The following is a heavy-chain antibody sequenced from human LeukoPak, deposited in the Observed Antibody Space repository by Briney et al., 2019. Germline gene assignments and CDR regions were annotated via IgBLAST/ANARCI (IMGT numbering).Heavy chain of an antibody. D-gene: IGHD3-10*01. J-gene: IGHJ5*02. CDR3: ARGGFTMVRGAYSDWFDP. Sequence: GGSLRLSCAASGFTFDDYAMHWVRQAPGKGLEWVSGISWNSGSIGYADSVKGRFTISRDNAKNSLYLQMNSLRAEDTAVYYCARGGFTMVRGAYSDWFDPWGQGTLVTVSS. CDR1: GFTFDDYA. CDR2: ISWNSGSI. V-gene: IGHV3-9*01.